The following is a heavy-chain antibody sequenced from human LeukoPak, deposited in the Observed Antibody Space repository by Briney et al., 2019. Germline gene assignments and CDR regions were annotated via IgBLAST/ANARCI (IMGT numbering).Heavy chain of an antibody. CDR3: ARIGGWFGNDY. CDR1: GFTFSSYG. Sequence: GGSLRLSCAASGFTFSSYGMHWVRQAPGKGLEWVAVIWYDGTNKYYGDSVKGRFTISRDNSKNTLYLQMNSLRAEDTAVYYCARIGGWFGNDYWGQGTLVTVSS. J-gene: IGHJ4*02. D-gene: IGHD3-10*01. CDR2: IWYDGTNK. V-gene: IGHV3-33*01.